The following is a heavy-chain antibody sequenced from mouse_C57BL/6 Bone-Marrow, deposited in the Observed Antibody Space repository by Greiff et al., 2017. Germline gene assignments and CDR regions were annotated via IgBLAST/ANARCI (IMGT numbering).Heavy chain of an antibody. CDR3: ARSGDGYSPSDAMDY. CDR2: IYPRSGNT. V-gene: IGHV1-81*01. CDR1: GYTFTSYG. J-gene: IGHJ4*01. D-gene: IGHD2-3*01. Sequence: QVQLQQSGAELARPGASVKLSCKASGYTFTSYGISWVKQRTGQGLEWIGEIYPRSGNTYYNEKFKGKATLTADKSSSTAYMELRSLTSEDSAVYFCARSGDGYSPSDAMDYWGQGTSVTVSS.